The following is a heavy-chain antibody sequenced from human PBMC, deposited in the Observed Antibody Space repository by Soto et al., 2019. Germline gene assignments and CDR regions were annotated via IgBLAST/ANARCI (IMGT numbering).Heavy chain of an antibody. CDR3: AKEYCSGGSCYSEGYYFDY. CDR2: ISYDGSNK. V-gene: IGHV3-30*18. CDR1: GFTFSSYG. Sequence: GGSLRLSCAASGFTFSSYGMHWVRQAPGKGLEWVAVISYDGSNKYYADSVKGRFTISRDNSKNTLYLQMNSLRAEDTAVYYWAKEYCSGGSCYSEGYYFDYWGQGTLVTVSS. J-gene: IGHJ4*02. D-gene: IGHD2-15*01.